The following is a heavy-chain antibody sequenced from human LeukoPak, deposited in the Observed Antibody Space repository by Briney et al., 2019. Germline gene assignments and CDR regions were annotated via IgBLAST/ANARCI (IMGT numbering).Heavy chain of an antibody. CDR1: GGSFSGYY. Sequence: SETLSLTCAVYGGSFSGYYWTWIRQPPGKGLEWIGEISHSERTNSNTSLKSRVTMSLDTSKNQFSLKLTSVTAADTAVYYCARLRQIVAANADPSSGFDHWGQGTLVTVSS. CDR3: ARLRQIVAANADPSSGFDH. J-gene: IGHJ4*02. V-gene: IGHV4-34*01. D-gene: IGHD6-25*01. CDR2: ISHSERT.